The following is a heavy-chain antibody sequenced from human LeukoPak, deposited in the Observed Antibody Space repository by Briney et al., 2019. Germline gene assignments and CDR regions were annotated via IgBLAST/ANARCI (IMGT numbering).Heavy chain of an antibody. D-gene: IGHD2-15*01. Sequence: PGGSLRLSCVASGFTFSDYAMNWVRQAPGKGLEWVSVISTSGSGTYYADSVKGRFTISRDNAKNTLYLQMNSLRAEDTAVYYCARVCIGCYSKDYWGQGTLVSVSS. CDR1: GFTFSDYA. V-gene: IGHV3-23*01. J-gene: IGHJ4*02. CDR2: ISTSGSGT. CDR3: ARVCIGCYSKDY.